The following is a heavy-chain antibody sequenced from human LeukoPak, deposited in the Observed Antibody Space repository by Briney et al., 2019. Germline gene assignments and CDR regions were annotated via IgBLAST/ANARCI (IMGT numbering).Heavy chain of an antibody. J-gene: IGHJ4*02. Sequence: GGSLRLSCAASGFTFSSYGMHWVRQAPGKGLEWVAVISYDGSNKYYADSVKGRFTISRDNSKNTLYLQMNSLRAEDTAVYYCARESSFTSSGCLDYWGQGTLVTVSS. CDR3: ARESSFTSSGCLDY. D-gene: IGHD6-19*01. CDR1: GFTFSSYG. V-gene: IGHV3-30*03. CDR2: ISYDGSNK.